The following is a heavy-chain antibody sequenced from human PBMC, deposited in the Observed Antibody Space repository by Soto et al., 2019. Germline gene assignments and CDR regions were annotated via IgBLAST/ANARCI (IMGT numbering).Heavy chain of an antibody. CDR1: GGSFSGYY. Sequence: SETLSLTCAVYGGSFSGYYWSWIRQPPGKGLEWIGEINHSGSTNYNPSLKSRVTISVDTSKNQFSLKLSSVTAADTAVYYCARGGTTVTTSYRYYYYYMDVWGKGTTVTVSS. D-gene: IGHD4-17*01. CDR2: INHSGST. J-gene: IGHJ6*03. V-gene: IGHV4-34*01. CDR3: ARGGTTVTTSYRYYYYYMDV.